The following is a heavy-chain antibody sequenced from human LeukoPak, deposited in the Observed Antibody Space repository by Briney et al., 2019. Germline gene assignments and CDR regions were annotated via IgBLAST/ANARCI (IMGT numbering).Heavy chain of an antibody. CDR3: ARRGGWVDY. J-gene: IGHJ4*02. Sequence: SETLSLTCTVSGGSISSSSYYWGWIRQPPGKGLEWIGSIYYSGSTYYNPSLKSRVTISVDTSKNQFSLKLSSVTAADTAVYYCARRGGWVDYWGQGTLVTVSS. D-gene: IGHD6-19*01. CDR1: GGSISSSSYY. CDR2: IYYSGST. V-gene: IGHV4-39*07.